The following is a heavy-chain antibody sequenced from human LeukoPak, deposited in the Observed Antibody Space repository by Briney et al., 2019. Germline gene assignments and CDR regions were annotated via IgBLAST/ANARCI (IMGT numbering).Heavy chain of an antibody. CDR3: AKGGLYYYDSSGHELGI. Sequence: GGSLRLSCAASGFTFSSYGMHWVRQAPGKGLEWVAVISYDGSNKYYADSVKGRFTISRDNSKNTLYLQMNSLRAEDTAVYYCAKGGLYYYDSSGHELGIWGQGTMVTVSS. CDR1: GFTFSSYG. CDR2: ISYDGSNK. V-gene: IGHV3-30*18. D-gene: IGHD3-22*01. J-gene: IGHJ3*02.